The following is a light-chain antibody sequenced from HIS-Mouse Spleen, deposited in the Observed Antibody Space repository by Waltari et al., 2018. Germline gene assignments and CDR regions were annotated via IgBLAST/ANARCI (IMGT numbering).Light chain of an antibody. CDR2: QDS. Sequence: SYELTQPPSVSVSPGQTASITCSGVKLGDKYACWYQQKPGQSPVLVIYQDSKRPSGIPGRFSGSNSGNTATLTISGTQAMDEADYYCQAWDSSTANVVFGGGTKLTVL. V-gene: IGLV3-1*01. CDR3: QAWDSSTANVV. CDR1: KLGDKY. J-gene: IGLJ2*01.